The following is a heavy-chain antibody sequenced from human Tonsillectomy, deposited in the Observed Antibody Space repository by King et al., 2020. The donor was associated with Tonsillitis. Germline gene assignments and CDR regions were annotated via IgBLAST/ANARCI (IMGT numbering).Heavy chain of an antibody. CDR1: AFTFSSSG. CDR2: ISYDGTYK. Sequence: VQLVESGGGVVQPGRSLRLSCAASAFTFSSSGMHWVRQAPGKGLEWVAIISYDGTYKYYGESVKGRFTVSRDNSKNALYLQLNSLRVEDTAVYYCAKSTYSSGLGPFDIWGQGTMVTVSS. CDR3: AKSTYSSGLGPFDI. J-gene: IGHJ3*02. D-gene: IGHD1-26*01. V-gene: IGHV3-30*18.